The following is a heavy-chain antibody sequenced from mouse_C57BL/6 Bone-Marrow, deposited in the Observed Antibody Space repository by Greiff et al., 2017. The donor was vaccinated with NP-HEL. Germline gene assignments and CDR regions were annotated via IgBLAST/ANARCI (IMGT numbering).Heavy chain of an antibody. Sequence: QVQLQQPGAELVKPGASVKLSCKASGYTFTSYWITWVKQRPGQGLEWIGDIYPGSGSTNYNEKFKSKATLTVDTSSSTAYMQLSSLTSEDSAVDDGARYFSDTVVDPGFAYWGQGTLVTVSA. D-gene: IGHD1-1*01. CDR2: IYPGSGST. V-gene: IGHV1-55*01. CDR3: ARYFSDTVVDPGFAY. J-gene: IGHJ3*01. CDR1: GYTFTSYW.